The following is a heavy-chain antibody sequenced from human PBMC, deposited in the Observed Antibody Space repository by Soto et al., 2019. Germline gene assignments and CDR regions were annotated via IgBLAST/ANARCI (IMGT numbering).Heavy chain of an antibody. Sequence: QVQLVQSGTEVKKPGSSVKVYCKASGGTFRNYPINWVRQAPGQGLEWMGSIFPLTDIPDYAQNFQARLTISADKSTSTAYMELSSLTSDDTAMYFCARGPLVVLNYFESWGQGTLVTVSS. CDR1: GGTFRNYP. V-gene: IGHV1-69*02. CDR2: IFPLTDIP. J-gene: IGHJ4*02. CDR3: ARGPLVVLNYFES.